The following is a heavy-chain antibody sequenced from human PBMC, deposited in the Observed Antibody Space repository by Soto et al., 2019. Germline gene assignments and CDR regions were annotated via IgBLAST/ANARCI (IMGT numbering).Heavy chain of an antibody. CDR1: GFTFSSYG. V-gene: IGHV3-30*18. Sequence: GGSLRLSCAASGFTFSSYGMHWVRQAPGKGLEWVAAISHDGTNKNYGDSVKGRFTISRDNSKKTLYLQMNSLRPEDTALYYCAKDEYYYSRSGYYIFDSWGQGTLVTVS. CDR3: AKDEYYYSRSGYYIFDS. CDR2: ISHDGTNK. J-gene: IGHJ4*02. D-gene: IGHD3-22*01.